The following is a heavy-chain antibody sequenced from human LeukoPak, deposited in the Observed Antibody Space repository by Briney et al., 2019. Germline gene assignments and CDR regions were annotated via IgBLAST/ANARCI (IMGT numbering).Heavy chain of an antibody. CDR2: INTNTGNP. CDR3: ARGTAEPDY. Sequence: ASVKVSCKASGYTFTNYSMNWVRQAPGQGLEWMGWINTNTGNPTYAQGFTGRFVFSLDTSVSTAYLHISSLKAEDTAVYYCARGTAEPDYWGLGTLVTVSS. D-gene: IGHD5-18*01. CDR1: GYTFTNYS. V-gene: IGHV7-4-1*02. J-gene: IGHJ4*02.